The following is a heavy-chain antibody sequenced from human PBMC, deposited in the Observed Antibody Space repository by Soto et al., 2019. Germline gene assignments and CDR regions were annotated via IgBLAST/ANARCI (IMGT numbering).Heavy chain of an antibody. CDR2: ISAIGGT. V-gene: IGHV4-4*07. J-gene: IGHJ5*02. CDR3: AKGAGPPWFDP. Sequence: QVQLQESGPGLVKPSETLSLTCSVSGGSTTTYHWSWIRQPVGKGLEWIGRISAIGGTNYNPSLESRVTMSLDRSKNQFSLILTSVTAADTAVYYCAKGAGPPWFDPWGQGTLVTVSS. CDR1: GGSTTTYH.